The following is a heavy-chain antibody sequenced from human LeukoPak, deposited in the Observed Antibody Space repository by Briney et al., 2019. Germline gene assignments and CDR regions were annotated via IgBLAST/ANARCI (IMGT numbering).Heavy chain of an antibody. CDR2: ISSSGSYI. CDR3: ASGARPIDY. J-gene: IGHJ4*02. CDR1: GFTFSSYS. D-gene: IGHD6-6*01. V-gene: IGHV3-21*01. Sequence: GGSLRLSRAASGFTFSSYSMNWVRQAPGKGLEWVSSISSSGSYIYYAGSVKGRFTISRDNAKNSLYLQMNSLRAEDTAVYYCASGARPIDYWGQGTLVTVSS.